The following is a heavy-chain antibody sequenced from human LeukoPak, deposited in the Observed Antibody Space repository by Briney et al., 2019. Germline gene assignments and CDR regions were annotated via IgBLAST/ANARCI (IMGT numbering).Heavy chain of an antibody. V-gene: IGHV4-39*01. CDR3: ARQTGSGLFILP. CDR1: GDSISRSRHF. D-gene: IGHD3/OR15-3a*01. J-gene: IGHJ4*02. CDR2: IYYSGNT. Sequence: PSETLSLTCNVPGDSISRSRHFWAWIRQSPGRGLEWIGYIYYSGNTYYNASLKSQVSISIDTSKNRFSLKLTSVTAADTAVYYCARQTGSGLFILPGGQGTLVTVSS.